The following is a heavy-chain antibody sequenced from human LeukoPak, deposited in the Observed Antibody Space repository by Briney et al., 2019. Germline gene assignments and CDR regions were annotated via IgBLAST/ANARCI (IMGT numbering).Heavy chain of an antibody. J-gene: IGHJ4*02. CDR2: ISSSSSYI. CDR1: GFTFSSYS. D-gene: IGHD6-19*01. V-gene: IGHV3-21*01. CDR3: ARDNSGWSRDY. Sequence: GGSLRLSCAASGFTFSSYSMNWVRQAPGKGLEWVSSISSSSSYIYYADSVKGRFTISRDTAKNLLYLQMNNLRAEDTALYYCARDNSGWSRDYWGQGTLVTVSA.